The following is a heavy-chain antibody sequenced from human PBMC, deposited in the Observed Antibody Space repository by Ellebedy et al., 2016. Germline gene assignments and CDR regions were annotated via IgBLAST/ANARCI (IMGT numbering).Heavy chain of an antibody. CDR1: GFTFSSYW. Sequence: GESLKISXAASGFTFSSYWMHWVRQAPGKGLVWVSRINGDGSSTTYADSVKGRFTISRDNAKNTLYLQMNSLRAEDTAVYYCARVRVYDSSGYLLYVWGKGTTVTVSS. D-gene: IGHD3-22*01. J-gene: IGHJ6*04. V-gene: IGHV3-74*01. CDR3: ARVRVYDSSGYLLYV. CDR2: INGDGSST.